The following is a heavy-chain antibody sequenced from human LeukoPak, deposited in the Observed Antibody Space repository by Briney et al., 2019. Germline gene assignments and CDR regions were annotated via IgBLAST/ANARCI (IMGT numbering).Heavy chain of an antibody. V-gene: IGHV1-69*05. J-gene: IGHJ4*02. CDR3: ARDGPAAGHAFDY. CDR2: IIPIFGTA. CDR1: GGTFSSYA. Sequence: GASVKVSCKASGGTFSSYAISWVRQAPGQGLEWMGGIIPIFGTANYAQKFQGRVTITTDESTSTAYMELSSLRSEDTAVYYCARDGPAAGHAFDYWGQGTLVTVSS.